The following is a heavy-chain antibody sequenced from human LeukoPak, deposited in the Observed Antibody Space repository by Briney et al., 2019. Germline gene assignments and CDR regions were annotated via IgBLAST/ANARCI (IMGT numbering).Heavy chain of an antibody. J-gene: IGHJ4*02. CDR2: INPNSGGT. CDR3: ARTRVLRYFDAPPGY. Sequence: ASVKVSCKASGYTFTGYYMHWVRQAPGQGLEWMVWINPNSGGTNYAQKFQGRVTMTRDTSISTVYMELSSLRSEDTAVYYCARTRVLRYFDAPPGYWGQGTLVTVSS. V-gene: IGHV1-2*02. CDR1: GYTFTGYY. D-gene: IGHD3-9*01.